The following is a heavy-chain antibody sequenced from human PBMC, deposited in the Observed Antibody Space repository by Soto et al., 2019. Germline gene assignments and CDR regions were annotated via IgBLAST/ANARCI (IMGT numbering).Heavy chain of an antibody. CDR1: GFTFDDYA. D-gene: IGHD3-10*01. V-gene: IGHV3-9*01. CDR2: ISWNSGSI. J-gene: IGHJ4*02. CDR3: AKDRWPSNSGTCLAY. Sequence: EVQLVESGGGLVQTGRSLRLSCAASGFTFDDYAMHWVRQAPGKGLEWVSGISWNSGSIGYADSVKGRFTISRDNAKNSLYLQMNSLRAEDTALYSCAKDRWPSNSGTCLAYGGQGTLVTVSS.